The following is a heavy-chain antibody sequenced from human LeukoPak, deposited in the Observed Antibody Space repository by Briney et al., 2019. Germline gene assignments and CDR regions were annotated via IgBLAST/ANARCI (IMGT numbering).Heavy chain of an antibody. CDR1: GFLFSDYY. CDR2: ISGSGGST. CDR3: AKSGSGGIAVAGFDY. D-gene: IGHD6-19*01. J-gene: IGHJ4*02. V-gene: IGHV3-23*01. Sequence: GGSLRLSCAASGFLFSDYYMTWIRQAPGKGLEWVSAISGSGGSTYYADSVKGRFTISRDNSKNTLYLQMNSLRAEDTAVYYCAKSGSGGIAVAGFDYWGQGTLVTVSS.